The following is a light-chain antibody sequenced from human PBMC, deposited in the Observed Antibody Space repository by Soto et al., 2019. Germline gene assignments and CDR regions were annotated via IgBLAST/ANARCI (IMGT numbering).Light chain of an antibody. J-gene: IGKJ1*01. CDR2: GAS. CDR1: QSVSSN. V-gene: IGKV3-15*01. Sequence: EIVMPQSPATLSVSPGERATLSCRASQSVSSNLAWYQQKPGQAPRLLIYGASTRATGIPARFSGSGSGTEFTLTISSLQSEDFAVYYCQQYNNGRTFGQGTKVEIK. CDR3: QQYNNGRT.